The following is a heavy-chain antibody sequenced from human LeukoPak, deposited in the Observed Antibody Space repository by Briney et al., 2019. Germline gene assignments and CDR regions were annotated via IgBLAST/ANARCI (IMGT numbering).Heavy chain of an antibody. V-gene: IGHV3-30*03. CDR1: GFTFSNYG. Sequence: GRSLRLSCAASGFTFSNYGMHWVRQAPGKGLEWVAVISYDGSNKYYADSVKGRFTISRDNAKNSLYLQMNSLRAEDTAVYYCAREIVPRYYGSGSYSGIDYWGQGTLVTVSS. J-gene: IGHJ4*02. D-gene: IGHD3-10*01. CDR3: AREIVPRYYGSGSYSGIDY. CDR2: ISYDGSNK.